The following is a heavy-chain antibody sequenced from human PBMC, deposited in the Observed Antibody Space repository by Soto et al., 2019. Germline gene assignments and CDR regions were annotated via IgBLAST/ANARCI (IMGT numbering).Heavy chain of an antibody. J-gene: IGHJ4*02. V-gene: IGHV1-69*02. CDR1: GGTFSSYT. CDR3: AYSIVGATHLDY. D-gene: IGHD1-26*01. CDR2: IIPILGIA. Sequence: SVKVSCKASGGTFSSYTISWVRQAPGQGLEWRGRIIPILGIANYAQKFHGRVTITADKSTSTAYMELRSLRSEGTAVYYCAYSIVGATHLDYWGQGTLVSVSS.